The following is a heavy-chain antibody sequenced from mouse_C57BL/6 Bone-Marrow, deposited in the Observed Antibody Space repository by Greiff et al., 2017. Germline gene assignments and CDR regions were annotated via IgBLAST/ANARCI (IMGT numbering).Heavy chain of an antibody. J-gene: IGHJ3*01. D-gene: IGHD2-10*01. CDR2: ISSGSSTI. V-gene: IGHV5-17*01. CDR1: GFTFSDYG. CDR3: AITYYGNYPAWFAY. Sequence: EVMLVESGGGLVKPGGSLKLSCAASGFTFSDYGMHWVRQAPEKGLEWVAYISSGSSTIYYADTVKGRFTISRDNAKNTLFLQMTSLRSEDTARYYGAITYYGNYPAWFAYWGQGTLVTVSA.